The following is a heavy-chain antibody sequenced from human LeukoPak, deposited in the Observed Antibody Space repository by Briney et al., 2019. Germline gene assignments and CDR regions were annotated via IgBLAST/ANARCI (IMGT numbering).Heavy chain of an antibody. D-gene: IGHD6-19*01. J-gene: IGHJ5*01. CDR3: AKDWGSSGWYNWFDS. Sequence: GGSLRLSCAASGFTISTYGMHWVRQAPGKGLEWLTMLSHDGGVTYYLDSVKGRFTISRDNSKNTLYLQMNGLNAGATAVYYCAKDWGSSGWYNWFDSWGQGTQVTVSS. CDR2: LSHDGGVT. V-gene: IGHV3-30*18. CDR1: GFTISTYG.